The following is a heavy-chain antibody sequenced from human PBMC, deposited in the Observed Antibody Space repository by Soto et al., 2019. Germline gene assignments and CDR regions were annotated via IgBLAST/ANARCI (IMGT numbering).Heavy chain of an antibody. CDR1: HGSHSSRSYY. CDR3: ARLKPGIAPYYFDY. CDR2: SYYSGST. Sequence: PSETLSLTGTVSHGSHSSRSYYWRLLRQPPGKGLEWIGSSYYSGSTYYNPSLKSRITISVDTSKNQCSLKLSSVTAADTAVYYCARLKPGIAPYYFDYCDQGTRVTV. V-gene: IGHV4-39*01. D-gene: IGHD6-13*01. J-gene: IGHJ4*02.